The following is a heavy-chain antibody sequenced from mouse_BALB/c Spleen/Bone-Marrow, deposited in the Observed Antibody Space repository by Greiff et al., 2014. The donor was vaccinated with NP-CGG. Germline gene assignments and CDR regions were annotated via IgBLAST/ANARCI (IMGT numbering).Heavy chain of an antibody. J-gene: IGHJ2*01. Sequence: EVQRVESGGGLVQPGGSLKLSCAASGFTFSSYGMSWVRQTPDKRLEFVATINSNGGSTYYPDSVKGRFTISRDTAKNTLYLQMSSLKSEETAMYYCVRGNYGNYVDYFDFWGQGTTLTVSS. CDR1: GFTFSSYG. CDR3: VRGNYGNYVDYFDF. CDR2: INSNGGST. V-gene: IGHV5-6-3*01. D-gene: IGHD2-1*01.